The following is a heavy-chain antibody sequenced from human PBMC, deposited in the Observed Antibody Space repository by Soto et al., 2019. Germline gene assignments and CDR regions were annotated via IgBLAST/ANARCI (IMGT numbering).Heavy chain of an antibody. V-gene: IGHV3-30*18. D-gene: IGHD6-13*01. CDR1: GFSFSSYG. Sequence: QVQLVESGGGVVQPGRSLRLSCAASGFSFSSYGMHWVRQAPGKGLEWVAVISYDVTNKYYAESVKGRFTISRDNSKNTLYLQMNSLRAEDTAVYYCAKDLRIALAGTDYFDSWGQGTLVTVSS. J-gene: IGHJ4*02. CDR2: ISYDVTNK. CDR3: AKDLRIALAGTDYFDS.